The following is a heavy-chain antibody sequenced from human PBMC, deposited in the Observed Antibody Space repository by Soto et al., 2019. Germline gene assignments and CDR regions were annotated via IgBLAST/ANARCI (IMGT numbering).Heavy chain of an antibody. CDR1: GGSISSGDYY. CDR2: IYYSGST. V-gene: IGHV4-30-4*01. CDR3: ARDGDCTNGVCRNWFDP. Sequence: SETLSLTCTVSGGSISSGDYYWSWIRQPPGKGLEWIGYIYYSGSTYYNPSLKSRVTISVDTSKNQFSLKLSSVTAADTAVYYCARDGDCTNGVCRNWFDPWGQGTLVTVSS. D-gene: IGHD2-8*01. J-gene: IGHJ5*02.